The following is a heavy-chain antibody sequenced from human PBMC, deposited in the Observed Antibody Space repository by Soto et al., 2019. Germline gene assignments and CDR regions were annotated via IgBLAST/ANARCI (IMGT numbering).Heavy chain of an antibody. V-gene: IGHV3-21*01. CDR3: ARASGSAFDY. D-gene: IGHD6-6*01. CDR1: GFTFSSYS. CDR2: ISSSSSYI. J-gene: IGHJ4*02. Sequence: GGSLRLSCAASGFTFSSYSMNWVRQAPGKGLEWVSSISSSSSYIYYADSVKGRFTISRDNAKNSLYLQMNSLRAEGTAVYYCARASGSAFDYWGQGTLVTVSS.